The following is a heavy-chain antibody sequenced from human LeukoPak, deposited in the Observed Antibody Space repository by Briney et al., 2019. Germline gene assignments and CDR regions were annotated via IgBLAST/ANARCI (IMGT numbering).Heavy chain of an antibody. CDR1: GFTFTSYS. CDR2: TSDRGDYT. Sequence: GGSLRLSCAASGFTFTSYSMSWVRQAPGKGLEWVSGTSDRGDYTYYADSVKGRFTISRGNSKNTLYLQMNSLRAEDTALYFCAKKAQYNGNYPLDYWGQGTLITVSS. J-gene: IGHJ4*02. CDR3: AKKAQYNGNYPLDY. D-gene: IGHD1-26*01. V-gene: IGHV3-23*01.